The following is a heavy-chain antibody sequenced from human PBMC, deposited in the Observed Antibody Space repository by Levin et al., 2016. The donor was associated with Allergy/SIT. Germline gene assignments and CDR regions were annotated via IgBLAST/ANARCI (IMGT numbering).Heavy chain of an antibody. D-gene: IGHD2-15*01. CDR1: GFTFSSYA. J-gene: IGHJ4*02. Sequence: GGSLRLSCAASGFTFSSYAMSWVRQAPGKGLEWVSAISGSGGSTYYADSVKGRFTISRDNSKNTLYLQMNSLRAEDTAVYYCASNNGLYCSGGSCYSYLGDFDYWGQGTLVTVSS. V-gene: IGHV3-23*01. CDR3: ASNNGLYCSGGSCYSYLGDFDY. CDR2: ISGSGGST.